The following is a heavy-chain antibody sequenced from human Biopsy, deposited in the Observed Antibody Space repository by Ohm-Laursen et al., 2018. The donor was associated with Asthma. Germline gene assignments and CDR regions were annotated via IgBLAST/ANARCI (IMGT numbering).Heavy chain of an antibody. V-gene: IGHV4-61*01. J-gene: IGHJ6*02. CDR3: AGSPYYHGSGRAPIGMDV. D-gene: IGHD3-10*01. CDR2: TYYTGSD. CDR1: GGSVSTGSYY. Sequence: SETLSLTCTVSGGSVSTGSYYWSWIRQPPGKGLEWLGYTYYTGSDNYNPSPKSRVTISVDTSKNQFSLRLNSGNAAGTAVDYCAGSPYYHGSGRAPIGMDVWGQGTTVTVSS.